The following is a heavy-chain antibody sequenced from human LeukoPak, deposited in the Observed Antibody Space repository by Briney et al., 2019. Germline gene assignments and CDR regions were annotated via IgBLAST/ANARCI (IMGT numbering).Heavy chain of an antibody. Sequence: ASVKVSCKASGYTFTSYYMHWVRQAPGQGLEWMGIINPSGGSTSYAQKLQGRVTMTRDTSTSTVYMELTSLRSEDTAVYYCAREASSIAARPIGEHTDYWGQGTLVTVSS. CDR1: GYTFTSYY. V-gene: IGHV1-46*04. CDR2: INPSGGST. D-gene: IGHD6-6*01. CDR3: AREASSIAARPIGEHTDY. J-gene: IGHJ4*02.